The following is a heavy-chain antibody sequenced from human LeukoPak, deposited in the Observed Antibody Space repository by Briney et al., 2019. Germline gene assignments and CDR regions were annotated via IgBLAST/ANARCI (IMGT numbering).Heavy chain of an antibody. D-gene: IGHD2-2*02. CDR2: ISSDGKNE. Sequence: GGSLRLSCAASRFIFNDYAIHWVRQAPGKGLEWVAVISSDGKNEYYADFVKGRSTISRDNSKNTLYLQMNSLRAEDTAVYYCAKNLPYCSSTSCYTTLWYGMDVWGQGTTVTVSS. V-gene: IGHV3-30-3*02. CDR1: RFIFNDYA. CDR3: AKNLPYCSSTSCYTTLWYGMDV. J-gene: IGHJ6*02.